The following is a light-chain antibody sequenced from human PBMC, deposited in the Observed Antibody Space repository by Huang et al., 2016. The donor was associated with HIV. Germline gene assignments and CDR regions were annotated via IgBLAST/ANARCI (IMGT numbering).Light chain of an antibody. V-gene: IGKV1-13*01. Sequence: QLTQSPSSLSASVGDRVTITCRASQGISNTLACYQQKPGKAPKLRIYDASSLQTGAPSRFSGSGSGTDFTLTISSLQPEDCATYYCQQFNHYPLTFGGGTKVEIE. CDR3: QQFNHYPLT. J-gene: IGKJ4*01. CDR2: DAS. CDR1: QGISNT.